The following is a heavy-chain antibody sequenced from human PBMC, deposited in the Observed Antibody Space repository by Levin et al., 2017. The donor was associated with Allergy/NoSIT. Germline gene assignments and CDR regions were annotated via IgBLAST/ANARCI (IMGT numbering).Heavy chain of an antibody. CDR2: IGTAGDT. CDR3: ASGGGYSTWGGFGY. V-gene: IGHV3-13*01. Sequence: PGGSLRLSCAASGFTFSSYDMHWVRQATGKGLEWVSAIGTAGDTYYPDSVKGRFTISRENAKNSLYLQMNSLRAGDTAVYYCASGGGYSTWGGFGYWGQGTLVTVSS. J-gene: IGHJ4*02. CDR1: GFTFSSYD. D-gene: IGHD7-27*01.